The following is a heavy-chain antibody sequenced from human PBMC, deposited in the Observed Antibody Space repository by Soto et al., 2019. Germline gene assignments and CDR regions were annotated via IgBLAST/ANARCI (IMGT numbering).Heavy chain of an antibody. J-gene: IGHJ6*02. CDR2: IIPIFGTA. Sequence: SVKVSCKASGGTFSSYAISWVRQAPGQGLEWMGGIIPIFGTANYAQKFQGRVTITADESTSTAYMELSSLRSEDTAVYYCASLYYYDSSGYYRGDYYGMDVWGQGTTVTVSS. CDR3: ASLYYYDSSGYYRGDYYGMDV. D-gene: IGHD3-22*01. CDR1: GGTFSSYA. V-gene: IGHV1-69*13.